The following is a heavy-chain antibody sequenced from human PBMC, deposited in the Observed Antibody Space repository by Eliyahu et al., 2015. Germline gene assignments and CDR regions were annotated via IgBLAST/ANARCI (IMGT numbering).Heavy chain of an antibody. CDR2: ISWNTGHI. Sequence: EVQLVESGGGLVQPGRSLRLSCAASGFTFDDYAMNWVRQHPGGGLEWVSGISWNTGHIAYADSVKGRFTISRDNAKNSLYLQMNSLRPEDTALYYCATDILKSGYTGQLDHWGQGTLVTVSS. V-gene: IGHV3-9*01. CDR3: ATDILKSGYTGQLDH. CDR1: GFTFDDYA. D-gene: IGHD5-12*01. J-gene: IGHJ4*02.